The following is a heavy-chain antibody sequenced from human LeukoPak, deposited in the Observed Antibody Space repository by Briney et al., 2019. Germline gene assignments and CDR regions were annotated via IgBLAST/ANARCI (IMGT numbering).Heavy chain of an antibody. V-gene: IGHV3-23*01. J-gene: IGHJ4*02. CDR2: VSGSGGNT. D-gene: IGHD6-19*01. Sequence: GGSLRLSCAASRFTFTYSAMTWVRQAPGKGLEWVSTVSGSGGNTYYADSVKGRFTISRDNSENTVSLQMNSLRAQDTAVYYCAKSLAVPGSPDQWGQGTLVTVSS. CDR1: RFTFTYSA. CDR3: AKSLAVPGSPDQ.